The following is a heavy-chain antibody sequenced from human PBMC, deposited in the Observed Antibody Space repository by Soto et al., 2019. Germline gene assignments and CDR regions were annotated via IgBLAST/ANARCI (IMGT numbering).Heavy chain of an antibody. Sequence: EVQLLKSGGGLVQPGGSLRLSCAASGFTFSSYAMSWVRQAPGKGLEWVSAISGSGGSTYYADSVKGRFTISRDNSKNTLYLQMNSLRAEDTAVYYCAKWFSARVLRYFDWFHWGQGTLVTVSS. CDR1: GFTFSSYA. D-gene: IGHD3-9*01. CDR3: AKWFSARVLRYFDWFH. J-gene: IGHJ4*02. V-gene: IGHV3-23*01. CDR2: ISGSGGST.